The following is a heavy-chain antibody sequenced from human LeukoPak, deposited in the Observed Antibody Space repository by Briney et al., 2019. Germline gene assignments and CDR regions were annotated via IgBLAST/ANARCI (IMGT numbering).Heavy chain of an antibody. V-gene: IGHV5-51*01. CDR2: IYPGDSDT. CDR1: GYTFSNYW. Sequence: GESLKISCKGSGYTFSNYWIAWVRQKPGKGLEWMGIIYPGDSDTRYSPSFQGQVTISVDKSISTAYLQWPSLKASDTAMYYCAKVWSANIVGRPGVLEYFDYWGQGTLVTVPS. J-gene: IGHJ4*02. CDR3: AKVWSANIVGRPGVLEYFDY. D-gene: IGHD2-21*01.